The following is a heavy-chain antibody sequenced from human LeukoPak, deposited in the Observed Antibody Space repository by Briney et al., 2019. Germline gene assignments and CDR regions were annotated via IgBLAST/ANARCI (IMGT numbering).Heavy chain of an antibody. CDR3: ARALMDYYYDMDV. Sequence: GGSLRLSCAASGFTFKLYWMHWVRQVPGKRPVWVSRINDDGSDTIYADSVRGRFTISRDNSKNTLYLQMNSLRAEDTALYYCARALMDYYYDMDVWGQGTTVTVSS. V-gene: IGHV3-74*01. J-gene: IGHJ6*02. D-gene: IGHD5-24*01. CDR1: GFTFKLYW. CDR2: INDDGSDT.